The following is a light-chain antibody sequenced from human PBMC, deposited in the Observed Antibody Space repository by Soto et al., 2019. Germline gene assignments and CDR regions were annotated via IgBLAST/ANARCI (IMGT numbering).Light chain of an antibody. J-gene: IGLJ3*02. CDR3: ATWDDDVSGPV. CDR2: RNS. V-gene: IGLV1-47*01. CDR1: TSNIESNY. Sequence: QSVLTQPPSASGTPGQRVTISCSGSTSNIESNYVYWYQQLPGTAPKLLIYRNSHRPSGVPDRFSGSKSGTSASLAISGLRSEDEADYYCATWDDDVSGPVFGGGTKLTVL.